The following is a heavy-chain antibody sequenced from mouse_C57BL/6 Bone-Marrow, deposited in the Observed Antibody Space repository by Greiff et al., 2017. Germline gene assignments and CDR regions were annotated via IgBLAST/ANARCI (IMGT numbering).Heavy chain of an antibody. CDR3: ASCLQFAY. Sequence: QVQLKQSGPELVKPGASVKISCTASGYAFSSSWMNWVKQRPGKGLEWIGRIYPGAGDTNYNGNFKGKATLTADKSSSTAYMQLSSLTSEDTAVYFCASCLQFAYWGQGTLLTVSA. CDR1: GYAFSSSW. V-gene: IGHV1-82*01. D-gene: IGHD2-1*01. CDR2: IYPGAGDT. J-gene: IGHJ3*01.